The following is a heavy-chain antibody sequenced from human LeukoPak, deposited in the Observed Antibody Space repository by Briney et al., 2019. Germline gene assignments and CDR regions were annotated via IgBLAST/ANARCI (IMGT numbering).Heavy chain of an antibody. CDR3: ARDRGGVQTLDY. CDR1: GFTFSSYW. Sequence: GGSLRLSCAASGFTFSSYWMHWVRQAPGKGLGWVSRINSDGSCTSYADSVKGRFTISRDNAKNKLYLQMNSLRAEDTAVYYCARDRGGVQTLDYWGQGTLVTVSS. V-gene: IGHV3-74*01. D-gene: IGHD1-1*01. CDR2: INSDGSCT. J-gene: IGHJ4*02.